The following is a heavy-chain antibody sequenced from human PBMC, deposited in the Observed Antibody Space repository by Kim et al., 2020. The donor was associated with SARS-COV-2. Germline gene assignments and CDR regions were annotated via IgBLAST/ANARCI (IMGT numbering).Heavy chain of an antibody. CDR3: ARAVHSSSWYNSYGMDV. D-gene: IGHD6-13*01. CDR1: GGTFSSYA. J-gene: IGHJ6*02. V-gene: IGHV1-69*13. Sequence: SVKVSCKASGGTFSSYAISWVRQAPGQGLEWMGGIIPIFGTANYAQKFQGRVTITADESTSTAYMELSSLRSEDTAVYYCARAVHSSSWYNSYGMDVWGPGTTVTVSS. CDR2: IIPIFGTA.